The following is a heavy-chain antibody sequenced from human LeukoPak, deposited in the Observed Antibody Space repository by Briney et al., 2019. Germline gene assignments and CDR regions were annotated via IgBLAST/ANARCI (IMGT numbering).Heavy chain of an antibody. D-gene: IGHD6-19*01. CDR2: IYYSGST. V-gene: IGHV4-39*07. CDR1: GGSISSSSYY. Sequence: PSETLSLTCTVSGGSISSSSYYWGWIRQPPGKGLEWIGSIYYSGSTYYNPSLKSRVTISVDTSKNQFSLKLSSVTAADTAVYYCARDPGSGWKRKAFDIWGQGTMVTVSS. CDR3: ARDPGSGWKRKAFDI. J-gene: IGHJ3*02.